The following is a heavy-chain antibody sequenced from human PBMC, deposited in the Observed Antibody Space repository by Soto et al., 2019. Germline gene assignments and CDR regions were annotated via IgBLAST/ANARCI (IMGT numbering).Heavy chain of an antibody. CDR1: GYTFTGYY. CDR2: INPNSGGT. D-gene: IGHD6-19*01. Sequence: ASVKVSCKASGYTFTGYYMHWVRQAPGQGLEWMGWINPNSGGTNYAQKFQGWVTMTRDTSISTAYMELSRLRSDDTAVYYCARGLSSGWYWVYNWFDPGGQGALVTVAS. J-gene: IGHJ5*02. V-gene: IGHV1-2*04. CDR3: ARGLSSGWYWVYNWFDP.